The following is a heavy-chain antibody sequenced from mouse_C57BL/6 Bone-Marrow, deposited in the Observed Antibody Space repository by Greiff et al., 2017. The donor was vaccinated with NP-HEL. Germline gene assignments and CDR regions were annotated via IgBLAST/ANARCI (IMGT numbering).Heavy chain of an antibody. CDR2: ISDGGSYT. Sequence: EVKLMESGGGLVKPGGSLKLSCAASGFTFSSYAMSWVRQTPEKRLEWVATISDGGSYTYYPDNVMGRFTISRDNAKNNLYLQMSHLKSEDTAMYYCARDPPYYYCSSLFAYWGQGTLVTVSA. J-gene: IGHJ3*01. CDR1: GFTFSSYA. V-gene: IGHV5-4*01. CDR3: ARDPPYYYCSSLFAY. D-gene: IGHD1-1*01.